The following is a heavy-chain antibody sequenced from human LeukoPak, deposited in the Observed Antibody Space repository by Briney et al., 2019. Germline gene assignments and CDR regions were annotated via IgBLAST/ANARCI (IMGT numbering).Heavy chain of an antibody. CDR2: IYYSGST. D-gene: IGHD2-15*01. CDR1: GGSISSYY. CDR3: SRCSGGSCY. V-gene: IGHV4-59*06. Sequence: PSETLSLTCTVSGGSISSYYWSWIRQPPGKGLEWIGYIYYSGSTYYNPSLKSRVTISVDTSKNQFSLKLSSVTAADTAVYYCSRCSGGSCYWGQGTLVTVSS. J-gene: IGHJ4*02.